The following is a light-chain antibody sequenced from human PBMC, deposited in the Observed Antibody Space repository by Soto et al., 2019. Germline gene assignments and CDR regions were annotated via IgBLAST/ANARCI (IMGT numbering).Light chain of an antibody. V-gene: IGLV2-14*03. CDR3: SSHTTTSTWV. Sequence: QSALTQPASVSGSPGQSITISCTGTGSDVGGYNYVSWYQHHPSKAPKVLIYDVTSRPSGVSNRFSGSKSGNTASLTISGLQAEDEADYYCSSHTTTSTWVFGGGTKLTVL. CDR1: GSDVGGYNY. CDR2: DVT. J-gene: IGLJ3*02.